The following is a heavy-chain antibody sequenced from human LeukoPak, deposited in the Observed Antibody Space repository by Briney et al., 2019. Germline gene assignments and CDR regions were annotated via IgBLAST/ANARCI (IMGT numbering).Heavy chain of an antibody. J-gene: IGHJ4*02. CDR2: IYYTGST. CDR1: GGSVSSANYY. CDR3: ARLSGSFFDY. V-gene: IGHV4-61*01. Sequence: SETLSLTCTVSGGSVSSANYYWSWIRQPPGKGLEYIGYIYYTGSTNYNPSLKSRATISLDTSRGQFSLKLSSVTAADTAAYYCARLSGSFFDYWGQGTLVTVSS. D-gene: IGHD1-26*01.